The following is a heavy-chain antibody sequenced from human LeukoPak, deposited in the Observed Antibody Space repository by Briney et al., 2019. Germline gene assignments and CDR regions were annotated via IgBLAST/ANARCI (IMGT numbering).Heavy chain of an antibody. V-gene: IGHV4-39*01. CDR1: GGSISSTGDF. J-gene: IGHJ3*02. CDR2: IYYSGST. Sequence: SETLSLTCTVSGGSISSTGDFWGWIRQTPGKGLEWIGNIYYSGSTYYSPSLKSRVTTSVDTPKNQFSLKLSSVTAADTAVYYCARRRIAQRAFDIWGQGTMVTVSS. CDR3: ARRRIAQRAFDI. D-gene: IGHD2-15*01.